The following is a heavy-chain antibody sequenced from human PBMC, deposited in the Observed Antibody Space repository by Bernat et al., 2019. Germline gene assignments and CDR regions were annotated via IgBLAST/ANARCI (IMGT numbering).Heavy chain of an antibody. V-gene: IGHV3-23*04. J-gene: IGHJ4*02. CDR2: ISGDSIYT. CDR1: GFTFSAYA. Sequence: EVQLVESGGGLVKPGESLRLSCAASGFTFSAYAMTWVRQAPGKELEWVSAISGDSIYTYYSDSVRGRFTTSRDNSKNTLYLQLNSLRAEDTVVYYCAKNLATGTANYDYWGQGTLVTVSS. CDR3: AKNLATGTANYDY. D-gene: IGHD1-1*01.